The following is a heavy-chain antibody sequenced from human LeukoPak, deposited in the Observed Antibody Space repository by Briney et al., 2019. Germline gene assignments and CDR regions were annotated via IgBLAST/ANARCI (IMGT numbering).Heavy chain of an antibody. Sequence: GASVKVSCKASGYTFTSYDINWVRQATGQGLEWMGWMNPNSGNTGYAQKFQGRVTMTRNTSISTAYMELSSLRSEDTAVYYCARGAGQHQLLHVTVHWYFDLWGRGTLVTVSS. V-gene: IGHV1-8*01. CDR2: MNPNSGNT. D-gene: IGHD2-2*01. CDR1: GYTFTSYD. J-gene: IGHJ2*01. CDR3: ARGAGQHQLLHVTVHWYFDL.